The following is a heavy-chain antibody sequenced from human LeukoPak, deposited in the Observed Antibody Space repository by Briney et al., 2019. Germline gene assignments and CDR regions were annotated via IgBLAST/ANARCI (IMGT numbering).Heavy chain of an antibody. V-gene: IGHV4-38-2*02. CDR3: ARRRNVGATNYFDY. CDR1: GYSISNGYY. D-gene: IGHD1-26*01. CDR2: IYYSGST. J-gene: IGHJ4*02. Sequence: SETLSLTCTVSGYSISNGYYWGWIRQPPGKGLEWIGSIYYSGSTYYNPSLKSRVTISVDTSKNQFSLKLSSVTAADTAVYYCARRRNVGATNYFDYWGQGTLVTVSS.